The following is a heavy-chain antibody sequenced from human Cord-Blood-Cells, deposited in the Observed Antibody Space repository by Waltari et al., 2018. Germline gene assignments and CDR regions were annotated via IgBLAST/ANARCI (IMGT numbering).Heavy chain of an antibody. V-gene: IGHV4-59*01. CDR1: GGSISRYY. J-gene: IGHJ3*02. D-gene: IGHD2-2*01. CDR2: IYYRGST. Sequence: QVQLQESGPGLVKPSETLSLTCTVSGGSISRYYWSCIRQPPGKGLEWIGYIYYRGSTNYNPSLKSRVTISVDTSKNQFSLKLSSVTAADTAVYYCARDMGLVVVPAAMNLGAFDIWGQGTMVTVSS. CDR3: ARDMGLVVVPAAMNLGAFDI.